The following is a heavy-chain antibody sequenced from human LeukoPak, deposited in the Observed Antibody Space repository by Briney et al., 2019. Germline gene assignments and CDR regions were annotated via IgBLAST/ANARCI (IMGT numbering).Heavy chain of an antibody. CDR1: GFTFSSYG. D-gene: IGHD2-2*01. V-gene: IGHV3-30*02. Sequence: GGSLRLSCAASGFTFSSYGMHWVRQAPGKGLEWVAFIRYDGSNKYYADSVKGRFTISRDNSKNTLYLQMNSLRAEDTAVYYCAKDEYCSSTSCYPAGADYWGQGTLVTVSS. CDR2: IRYDGSNK. J-gene: IGHJ4*02. CDR3: AKDEYCSSTSCYPAGADY.